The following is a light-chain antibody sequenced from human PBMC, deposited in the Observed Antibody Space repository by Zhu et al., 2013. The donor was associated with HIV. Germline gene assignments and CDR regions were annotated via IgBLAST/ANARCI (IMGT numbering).Light chain of an antibody. CDR3: LQTYSYPWT. CDR1: RNIRND. V-gene: IGKV1-17*01. J-gene: IGKJ2*02. Sequence: DIQMTQSPSFLSASVGDRVNITCRASRNIRNDLAWFQHRPGEAPQRLIYGASTLQSGAPLRFGGSGSGTEFGLTINSLQAEDFATYFCLQTYSYPWTFG. CDR2: GAS.